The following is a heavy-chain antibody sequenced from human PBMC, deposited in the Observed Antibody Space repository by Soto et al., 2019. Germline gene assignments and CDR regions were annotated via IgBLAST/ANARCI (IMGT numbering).Heavy chain of an antibody. V-gene: IGHV1-69*13. D-gene: IGHD6-6*01. Sequence: ASVKVSCKASGGTFSSYAISWVRQAPGQGLEWMGGIIPIFGTANYAQKFQGRVTITADESTSTAYMELSSLRSEDTAVYYCARNLGSSAFPFDYWGQGTLVTVSS. CDR2: IIPIFGTA. CDR1: GGTFSSYA. CDR3: ARNLGSSAFPFDY. J-gene: IGHJ4*02.